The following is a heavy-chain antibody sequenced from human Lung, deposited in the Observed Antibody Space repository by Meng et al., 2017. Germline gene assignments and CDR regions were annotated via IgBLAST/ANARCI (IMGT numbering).Heavy chain of an antibody. Sequence: QWRLGQSGAEVKKPGASVKVSCKASGYTFPDYWLHWVRRAPGQGLEWMGRINPKSGDTHYAQRFQGRVTMTGDTSISTAYMELSGLRSDDTAMYYCARDEDISAAGKLFGDYWGQGTLVTVSS. CDR1: GYTFPDYW. V-gene: IGHV1-2*06. CDR3: ARDEDISAAGKLFGDY. CDR2: INPKSGDT. J-gene: IGHJ4*02. D-gene: IGHD6-13*01.